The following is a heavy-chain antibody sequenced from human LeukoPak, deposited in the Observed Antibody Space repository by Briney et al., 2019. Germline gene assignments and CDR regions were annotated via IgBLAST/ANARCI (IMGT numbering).Heavy chain of an antibody. V-gene: IGHV3-23*01. J-gene: IGHJ4*02. CDR2: TSGIGAGT. D-gene: IGHD3/OR15-3a*01. CDR3: AKDSRDWTYFDF. Sequence: GGSLRLSCSVSGFTSSSYAMSWVRQAPGKGLEWVSTTSGIGAGTYYADSVRGRFTISRDNAKNTLYLQMDSLRAEDTAVYYCAKDSRDWTYFDFWGQGTLVTVSS. CDR1: GFTSSSYA.